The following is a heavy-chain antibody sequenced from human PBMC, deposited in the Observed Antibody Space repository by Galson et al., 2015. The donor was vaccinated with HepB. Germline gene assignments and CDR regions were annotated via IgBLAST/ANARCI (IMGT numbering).Heavy chain of an antibody. CDR2: ISGSGGST. CDR3: AKVDGSYEDYFEY. D-gene: IGHD1-26*01. CDR1: GFTFSSYA. J-gene: IGHJ4*02. Sequence: SLRLSCAASGFTFSSYAMRWVRQAPGKGLEWVSAISGSGGSTYYADSVKGRFTIARDNSKNTLYLQMNSLRAEDKAVYYCAKVDGSYEDYFEYWGQGTLVTVSS. V-gene: IGHV3-23*01.